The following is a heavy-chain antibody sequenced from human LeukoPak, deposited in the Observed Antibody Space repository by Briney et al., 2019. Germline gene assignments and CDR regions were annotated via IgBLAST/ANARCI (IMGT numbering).Heavy chain of an antibody. CDR3: ARYLRDSGTYILDY. D-gene: IGHD3-10*01. CDR2: MNPNSGNT. CDR1: GYTFTTYD. V-gene: IGHV1-8*01. J-gene: IGHJ4*02. Sequence: ASVKVSCKASGYTFTTYDINWVRQATGQGLEWMGWMNPNSGNTGYAQRFQGRVTMTRNTSISTAYMELSSLRSEDTAVYYCARYLRDSGTYILDYWGQGTLVTVSS.